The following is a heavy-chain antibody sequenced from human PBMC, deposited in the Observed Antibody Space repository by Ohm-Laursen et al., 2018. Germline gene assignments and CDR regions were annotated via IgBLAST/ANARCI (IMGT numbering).Heavy chain of an antibody. CDR1: GFTFSSYG. D-gene: IGHD5-24*01. CDR3: ARDYEARDGYNSSFDY. Sequence: SLRLSCTASGFTFSSYGMHWVRQAPGKGLEWVAVIWYDGSNKYYADSVKGRFTISRDNSKNTLYLQMNSLRAEDTAVYYCARDYEARDGYNSSFDYWGQGTLVTVSS. CDR2: IWYDGSNK. J-gene: IGHJ4*02. V-gene: IGHV3-33*01.